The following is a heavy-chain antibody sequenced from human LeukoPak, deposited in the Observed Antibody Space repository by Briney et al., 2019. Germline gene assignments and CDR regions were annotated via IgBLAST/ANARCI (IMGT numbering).Heavy chain of an antibody. D-gene: IGHD2-21*02. J-gene: IGHJ4*02. V-gene: IGHV1-69*05. CDR3: AREGIAYCGGDCHSGYFDY. Sequence: FGTANYAQKFQGRVTIATDESTSTAYMELSSLRSEDTAVYYCAREGIAYCGGDCHSGYFDYWGQGTLVTVSS. CDR2: FGTA.